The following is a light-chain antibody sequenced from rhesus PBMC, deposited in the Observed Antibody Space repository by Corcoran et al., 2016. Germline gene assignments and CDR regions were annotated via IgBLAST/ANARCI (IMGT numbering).Light chain of an antibody. V-gene: IGKV1-38*01. CDR2: NAS. Sequence: DIQLTQSPPSLSASVGDRVTITCRASQDISSYLAWYQQKPGKAPKLLIYNASKLQTGVPSRFSGSGAGTDFILTISSLQPEDFAVYFCQQRDSYPLTFGGGTKVEI. CDR1: QDISSY. CDR3: QQRDSYPLT. J-gene: IGKJ4*01.